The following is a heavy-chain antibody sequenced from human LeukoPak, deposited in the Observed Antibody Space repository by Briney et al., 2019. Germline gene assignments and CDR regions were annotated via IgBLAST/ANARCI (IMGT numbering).Heavy chain of an antibody. CDR3: ARGTAMVRYYYGMDV. CDR1: GGSISSVGYY. Sequence: SQTLSLTSTVSGGSISSVGYYCSSTRHHPGKGLELIGYIYYSGSTYYNPSLKSRVTISVDTSKNQFSLKLSSVTAADTAVYYCARGTAMVRYYYGMDVWGQGTTVTVSS. V-gene: IGHV4-31*03. D-gene: IGHD5-18*01. CDR2: IYYSGST. J-gene: IGHJ6*02.